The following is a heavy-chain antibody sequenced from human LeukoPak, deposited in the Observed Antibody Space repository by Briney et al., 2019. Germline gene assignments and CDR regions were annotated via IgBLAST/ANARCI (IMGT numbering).Heavy chain of an antibody. CDR3: ASAGYSTQPVDY. J-gene: IGHJ4*02. D-gene: IGHD6-13*01. CDR2: IIPIFGTA. V-gene: IGHV1-69*13. Sequence: ASVTVSFKASGGTFSSYAISWVRQAPGQGLEWMGGIIPIFGTANYAQKFQGRVTITADESTSTAYMELSSLRSEDTAVYYCASAGYSTQPVDYWGQGTLVTVSS. CDR1: GGTFSSYA.